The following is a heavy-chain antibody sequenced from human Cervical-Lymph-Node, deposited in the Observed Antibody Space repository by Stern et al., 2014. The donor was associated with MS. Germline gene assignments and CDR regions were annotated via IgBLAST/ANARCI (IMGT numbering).Heavy chain of an antibody. J-gene: IGHJ4*02. CDR3: ARDTAAVAVPGAVQMGLDY. D-gene: IGHD2-2*01. Sequence: VQLVESGGGVVQPGRSLRLSCAASGFSFSSFAMHWVRQAPGKGLEWVAVIWYDGSGKYYTDSVKGRFTISRDNSKNTLSLQMNSLRAEDTAVYYCARDTAAVAVPGAVQMGLDYWGQGTLVSVSS. V-gene: IGHV3-33*01. CDR2: IWYDGSGK. CDR1: GFSFSSFA.